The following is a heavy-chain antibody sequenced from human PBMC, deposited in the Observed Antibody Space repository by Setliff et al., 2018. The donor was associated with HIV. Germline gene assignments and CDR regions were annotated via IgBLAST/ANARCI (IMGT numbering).Heavy chain of an antibody. CDR1: GFTFNKAW. CDR3: TTKPPAADFQH. CDR2: VKSQRAGGTS. V-gene: IGHV3-15*07. D-gene: IGHD2-2*01. Sequence: GGSLRLSCAASGFTFNKAWMNWVRQAPGKGLEWVARVKSQRAGGTSDYTAPVKGRFTISRDDSKNTLYLQMNSLKTEDTAIYYCTTKPPAADFQHWGQGTLVTVSS. J-gene: IGHJ1*01.